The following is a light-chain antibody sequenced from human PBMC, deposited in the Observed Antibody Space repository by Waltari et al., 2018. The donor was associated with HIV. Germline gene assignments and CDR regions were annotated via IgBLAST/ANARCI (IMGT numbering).Light chain of an antibody. V-gene: IGLV1-51*01. CDR2: DNN. J-gene: IGLJ3*02. Sequence: QSVLTQPPSVSAAPGQKVTISCPGSTPNVGKTYASWYQQFPETAPKLIIYDNNKRPSGIPDRFSGSKSGTSATLTITGLQTGDEADYYCGTWDSSVSAGVFGGGSKLTVL. CDR3: GTWDSSVSAGV. CDR1: TPNVGKTY.